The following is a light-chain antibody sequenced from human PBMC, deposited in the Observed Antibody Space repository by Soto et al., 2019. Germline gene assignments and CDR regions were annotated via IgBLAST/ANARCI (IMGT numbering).Light chain of an antibody. CDR2: EVS. V-gene: IGLV2-8*01. Sequence: QSALTQPPSASGSPGQSVTISCTGTSSDVGGYNYVSWYQQHPGKAPKLMIYEVSKRPSGVPDLFSGSKSGNTASLTVSGLQAEDEADYYCSSYAGNNVVFGGGTKLTVL. CDR3: SSYAGNNVV. J-gene: IGLJ2*01. CDR1: SSDVGGYNY.